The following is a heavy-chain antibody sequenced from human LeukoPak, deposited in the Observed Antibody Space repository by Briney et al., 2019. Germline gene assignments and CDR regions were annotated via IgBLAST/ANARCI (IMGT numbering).Heavy chain of an antibody. V-gene: IGHV3-64*01. Sequence: GGSLRLSCAASGFTFSSYAMHWVRQAPGKGLEYVSGISSDGGSPFHVNSVKGRFTISRDNAKNSLYLQMNSLRAEDTAVYYCARDESSPEWLYYYYMDVWGKGTTVTVSS. CDR1: GFTFSSYA. D-gene: IGHD3-3*01. J-gene: IGHJ6*03. CDR2: ISSDGGSP. CDR3: ARDESSPEWLYYYYMDV.